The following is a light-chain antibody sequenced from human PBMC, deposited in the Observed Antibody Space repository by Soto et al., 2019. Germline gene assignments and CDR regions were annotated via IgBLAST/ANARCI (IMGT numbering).Light chain of an antibody. CDR3: QQLNSYPIT. Sequence: DIQMTQSPSSLSASVVDRVTITCLASQSITTYLNWFHQKSGKAPKVLIYGASSLQSGVPSRFSGSGTGTEFTLTISSLQTEDFATYFCQQLNSYPITFGQGTRLEI. CDR2: GAS. J-gene: IGKJ5*01. CDR1: QSITTY. V-gene: IGKV1-17*01.